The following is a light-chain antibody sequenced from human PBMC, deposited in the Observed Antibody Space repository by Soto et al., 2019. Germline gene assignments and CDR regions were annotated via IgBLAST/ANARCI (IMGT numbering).Light chain of an antibody. Sequence: QAVLTQPPSVSAAPVQRVNISCTGSSSNIGAGYDVHWYQHLPGTAPKLLIYANRGRPSGVPDRFSGSKSGTSASLGITGVQDEDEADYYCQSYDSSLRGSLFGGGTKLTVL. J-gene: IGLJ2*01. CDR1: SSNIGAGYD. CDR2: ANR. V-gene: IGLV1-40*01. CDR3: QSYDSSLRGSL.